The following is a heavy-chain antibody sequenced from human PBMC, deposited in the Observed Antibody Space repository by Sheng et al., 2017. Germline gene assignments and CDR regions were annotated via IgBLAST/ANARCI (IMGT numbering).Heavy chain of an antibody. J-gene: IGHJ4*02. Sequence: QVQLQQWGAGLLKPSETLSLTCTVQGESFSDYYWNWIRQSPGQGLEWIGEISHSGSTNSSSSLKSRVTISVDTSNNQVSLKLNSVTAADTAMYYCARGRRRSLHFVDGSGYYELGYFDSWGQGAQVTVSS. CDR1: GESFSDYY. D-gene: IGHD3-22*01. CDR2: ISHSGST. CDR3: ARGRRRSLHFVDGSGYYELGYFDS. V-gene: IGHV4-34*02.